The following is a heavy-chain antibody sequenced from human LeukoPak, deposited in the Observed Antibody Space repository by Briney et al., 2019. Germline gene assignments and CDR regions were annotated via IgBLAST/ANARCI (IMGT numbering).Heavy chain of an antibody. CDR1: GFTFSSYA. CDR2: ISGSGGST. CDR3: AKDPANYYGSGSYYNVRDY. D-gene: IGHD3-10*01. J-gene: IGHJ4*02. Sequence: GGSLRLSCAASGFTFSSYAMSWVRQAPGKGLEWVSAISGSGGSTYYADSVKGRFTISRDNSKNTLYLQMNSLRAEDTAVYYCAKDPANYYGSGSYYNVRDYWGQGTLVTVSS. V-gene: IGHV3-23*01.